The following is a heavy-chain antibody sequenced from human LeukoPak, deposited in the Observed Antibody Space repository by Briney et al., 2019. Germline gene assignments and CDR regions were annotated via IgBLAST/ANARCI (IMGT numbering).Heavy chain of an antibody. V-gene: IGHV3-30*02. CDR2: IRYDGSNK. CDR1: GFIFRNYG. CDR3: AKPSSSWYRGVGFDY. D-gene: IGHD6-13*01. Sequence: PGGSLRLSCAGSGFIFRNYGMHWVRQAPGKGLEWVAFIRYDGSNKYYADSVKGRFTISRDNSKNTLYLQMKSLRAEDTAVYYCAKPSSSWYRGVGFDYWGQGTLVTVSS. J-gene: IGHJ4*02.